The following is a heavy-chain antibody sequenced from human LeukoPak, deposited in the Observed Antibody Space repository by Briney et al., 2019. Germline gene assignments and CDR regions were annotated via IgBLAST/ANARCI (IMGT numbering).Heavy chain of an antibody. CDR3: ASTVGYDYVWGSYRYYFDY. CDR1: GGSISSGDYY. V-gene: IGHV4-31*03. CDR2: IYYSGST. J-gene: IGHJ4*02. D-gene: IGHD3-16*02. Sequence: SQTLSLTCTVSGGSISSGDYYWSWIRQHPGKGLEWIGYIYYSGSTYYNPSLKSRVTISVDTSKDQFFLKLSSVTAADTAVYYCASTVGYDYVWGSYRYYFDYWGQGTLVTVSS.